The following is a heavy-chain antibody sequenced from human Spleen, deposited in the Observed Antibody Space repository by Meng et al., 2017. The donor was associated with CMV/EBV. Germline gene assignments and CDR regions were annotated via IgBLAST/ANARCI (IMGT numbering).Heavy chain of an antibody. CDR2: ISGSDGST. V-gene: IGHV3-23*01. CDR3: ARDRGYSYYSELGNWFDP. J-gene: IGHJ5*02. CDR1: GFTFSSYA. D-gene: IGHD5-18*01. Sequence: GESLKISCAASGFTFSSYAMSWVRQAPGKGLEWVSSISGSDGSTYYSDSVKGRFTISRDNAKNSLYLQMNSLRAEDTAVYYCARDRGYSYYSELGNWFDPWGQGTLVTVSS.